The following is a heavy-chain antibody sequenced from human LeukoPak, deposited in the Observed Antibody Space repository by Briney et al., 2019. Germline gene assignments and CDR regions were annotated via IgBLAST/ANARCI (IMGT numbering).Heavy chain of an antibody. Sequence: GGSLRLSCAASGFTFSSYSMNWVRQAPGKGLEWVSYISSSSSTIYYADSVKGRFTISRDNAKNSLYLQMNSLRAEDTAVYYCARVSSDAGYYFPDYWGQGTLVTVSS. J-gene: IGHJ4*02. V-gene: IGHV3-48*01. D-gene: IGHD3-22*01. CDR3: ARVSSDAGYYFPDY. CDR2: ISSSSSTI. CDR1: GFTFSSYS.